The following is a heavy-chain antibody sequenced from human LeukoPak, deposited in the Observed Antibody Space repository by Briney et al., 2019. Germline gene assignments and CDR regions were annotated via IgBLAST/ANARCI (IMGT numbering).Heavy chain of an antibody. CDR3: ARPSGSYRADAFDN. J-gene: IGHJ3*02. D-gene: IGHD1-26*01. Sequence: GGSLRLSCAASGFTVSSNYMSWVRQAPGKGLEWVSVIYSGGSTYYADSVKGRFTISRDNSKNTLYLQMNSLRAEDTAVYYCARPSGSYRADAFDNWGQGTMVTVSS. CDR1: GFTVSSNY. CDR2: IYSGGST. V-gene: IGHV3-53*01.